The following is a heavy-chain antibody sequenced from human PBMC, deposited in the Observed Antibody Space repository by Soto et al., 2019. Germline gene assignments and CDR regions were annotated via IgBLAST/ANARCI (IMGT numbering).Heavy chain of an antibody. D-gene: IGHD3-22*01. J-gene: IGHJ5*02. CDR2: IYPGDSDT. CDR1: GYSFTSYW. V-gene: IGHV5-51*01. CDR3: ARDRGFDSSGYYWGWFDP. Sequence: PGEPLKISCKGSGYSFTSYWIGWVRQMPGKGLEWMGIIYPGDSDTRYSPSFQGQVTISADKSISTAYLQWSSLKASDTAMYYCARDRGFDSSGYYWGWFDPWGQGTLVTVSS.